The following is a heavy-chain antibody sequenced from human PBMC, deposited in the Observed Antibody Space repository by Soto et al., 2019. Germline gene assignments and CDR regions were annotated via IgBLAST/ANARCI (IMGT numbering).Heavy chain of an antibody. J-gene: IGHJ4*02. Sequence: QMQLVQSGPEVKKPGTSVKVSCKASGFTFTSSAVQWVRQARGQRLEWIGWIVVGSGNTNYAQKFQERVTITRDMSTSTAYMELSSLRSEDTAVYYCQHGSGSYYNFDYWGQGTLVTVSS. V-gene: IGHV1-58*01. CDR2: IVVGSGNT. CDR1: GFTFTSSA. D-gene: IGHD3-10*01. CDR3: QHGSGSYYNFDY.